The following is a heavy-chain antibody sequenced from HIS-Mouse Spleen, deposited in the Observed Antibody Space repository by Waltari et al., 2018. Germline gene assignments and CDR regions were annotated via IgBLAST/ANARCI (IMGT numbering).Heavy chain of an antibody. CDR3: AKNNARGVVNWFDP. CDR1: DFTFDVYA. J-gene: IGHJ5*02. CDR2: ISWNSGSI. Sequence: DVQLVESGGGLVQPGRYLSLSCSASDFTFDVYAMTWVRQAPGKVLEWVSGISWNSGSIGYADSVKGRFTISRDNAKNSLYLQMNSLRAEDTALYYCAKNNARGVVNWFDPWGQGTLVTVSS. D-gene: IGHD3-10*02. V-gene: IGHV3-9*01.